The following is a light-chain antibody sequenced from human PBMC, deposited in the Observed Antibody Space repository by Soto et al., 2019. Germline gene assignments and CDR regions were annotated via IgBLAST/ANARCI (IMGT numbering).Light chain of an antibody. Sequence: ETVLAQSPGTLSLSTGERATLSCRASQSVSSYSLAWYQQKPGQAPRLVMYGTSNRATGIPDRFSGSGSGTDFTLTISRLEPEDFAVYYCQQYDSSPRTFGQGTKVDIK. CDR2: GTS. CDR1: QSVSSYS. CDR3: QQYDSSPRT. V-gene: IGKV3-20*01. J-gene: IGKJ1*01.